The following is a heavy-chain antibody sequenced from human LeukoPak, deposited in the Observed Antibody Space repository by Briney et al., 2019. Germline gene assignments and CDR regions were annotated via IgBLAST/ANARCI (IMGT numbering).Heavy chain of an antibody. CDR1: GFTFSSYG. CDR3: GGTEIATTSHFDY. D-gene: IGHD5-24*01. Sequence: PGGSLRLSCAASGFTFSSYGMHWVRQAPGKGLEWVAFIRYDGSNKYYADSVKGRFTISRDNSKNTLYLQMNSLRAEDTAVYYCGGTEIATTSHFDYWGQGTLVTVSS. CDR2: IRYDGSNK. V-gene: IGHV3-30*02. J-gene: IGHJ4*02.